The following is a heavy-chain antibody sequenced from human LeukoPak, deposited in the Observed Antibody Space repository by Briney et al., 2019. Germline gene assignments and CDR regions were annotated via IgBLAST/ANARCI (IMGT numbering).Heavy chain of an antibody. Sequence: ASVKVSCKASGYTFTSYGISWVRQAPGQGLEWMGWISAYNGNTNYAQKLQGRVTMTTDTSTSTTYMELRSMRSDDTAVYYCARAVVAATNDAFDIWGQGTMVTVSS. D-gene: IGHD2-15*01. CDR1: GYTFTSYG. CDR2: ISAYNGNT. CDR3: ARAVVAATNDAFDI. V-gene: IGHV1-18*01. J-gene: IGHJ3*02.